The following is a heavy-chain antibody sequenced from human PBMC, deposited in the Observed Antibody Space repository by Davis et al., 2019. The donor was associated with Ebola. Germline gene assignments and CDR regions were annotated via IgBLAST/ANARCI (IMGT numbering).Heavy chain of an antibody. CDR2: ISSNGGST. CDR3: AKGVAAHAYYYYGMDV. D-gene: IGHD6-6*01. V-gene: IGHV3-64*04. CDR1: GFTFSSYA. Sequence: GESLKISCSASGFTFSSYAMHWVRQAPGKGLEYVSAISSNGGSTYYADSVKGRFTISRDNSKNTLYLQMNSLRAEDTAVYYCAKGVAAHAYYYYGMDVWGKGTTVTVSS. J-gene: IGHJ6*04.